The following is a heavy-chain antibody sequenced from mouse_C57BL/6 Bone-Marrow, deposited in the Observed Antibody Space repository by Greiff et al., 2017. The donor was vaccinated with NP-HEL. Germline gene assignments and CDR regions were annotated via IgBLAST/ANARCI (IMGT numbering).Heavy chain of an antibody. CDR3: ARREDVLLRYWYFDV. Sequence: EVKLVESGPVLVKPGASVKMSCKASGYTFTDYYMNWVKQSHGKSLEWIGVINPYNGGTSYNQKFKGKATLTVDKSSSTAYMELNSLTSEDSAVYYCARREDVLLRYWYFDVWGTGTTVTVSS. CDR1: GYTFTDYY. V-gene: IGHV1-19*01. CDR2: INPYNGGT. D-gene: IGHD1-1*01. J-gene: IGHJ1*03.